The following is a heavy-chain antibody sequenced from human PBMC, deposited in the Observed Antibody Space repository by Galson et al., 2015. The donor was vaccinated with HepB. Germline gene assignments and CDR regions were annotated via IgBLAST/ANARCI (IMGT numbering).Heavy chain of an antibody. CDR2: IYYSGST. CDR1: GGSISSSSYY. Sequence: ETLSLTCTVSGGSISSSSYYWGWIRQPPGKGLEWIGSIYYSGSTYYNPSLKSRVTISVDTSKNQFSLKLSSVTAADTAVYYCARCSAGMVTLYYYYYMDVWGKGTTVTVSS. V-gene: IGHV4-39*01. J-gene: IGHJ6*03. D-gene: IGHD5-18*01. CDR3: ARCSAGMVTLYYYYYMDV.